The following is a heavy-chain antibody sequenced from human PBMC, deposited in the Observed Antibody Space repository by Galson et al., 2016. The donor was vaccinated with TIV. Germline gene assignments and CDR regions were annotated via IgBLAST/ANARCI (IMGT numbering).Heavy chain of an antibody. CDR1: GYNFLDYG. D-gene: IGHD5-12*01. CDR2: IGPYNGDT. Sequence: SVKVSCKASGYNFLDYGVTWVRQAPGQGLEYMGWIGPYNGDTRYAQSVQGRFTMTTDISTSTAYMELTSLISDDTAMYFCARAPTLIVATIYWYFDLWGRGTLVTVSS. J-gene: IGHJ2*01. CDR3: ARAPTLIVATIYWYFDL. V-gene: IGHV1-18*01.